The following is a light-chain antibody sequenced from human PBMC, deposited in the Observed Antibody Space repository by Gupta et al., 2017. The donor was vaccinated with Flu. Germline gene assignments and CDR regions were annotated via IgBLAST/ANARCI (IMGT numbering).Light chain of an antibody. CDR1: SSDVGGYNY. CDR3: SSYTSSSSPV. Sequence: QYALTQPDSVSGSPGQSIPISCTGTSSDVGGYNYVSWYQQHPGKAPKLMIYEFSNRPTWVSNRFSGSKSGITASLTISGLQAEDEADYYCSSYTSSSSPVYGGGTKLTVL. V-gene: IGLV2-14*01. CDR2: EFS. J-gene: IGLJ2*01.